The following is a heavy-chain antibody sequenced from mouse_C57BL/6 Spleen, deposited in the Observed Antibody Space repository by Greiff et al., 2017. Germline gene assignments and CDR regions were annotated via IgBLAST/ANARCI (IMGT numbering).Heavy chain of an antibody. Sequence: VQLQQSGAELVRPGTSVKVSCKASGYAFTNYLIEWVKQRPGQGLEWIGVINPGSGGTNYNEKFKGKATLTADKSSSTAYMQLSSLTSEDSAVYFCARSRLYGSSYGYWGQGTTLTVSS. CDR2: INPGSGGT. CDR3: ARSRLYGSSYGY. CDR1: GYAFTNYL. D-gene: IGHD1-1*01. J-gene: IGHJ2*01. V-gene: IGHV1-54*01.